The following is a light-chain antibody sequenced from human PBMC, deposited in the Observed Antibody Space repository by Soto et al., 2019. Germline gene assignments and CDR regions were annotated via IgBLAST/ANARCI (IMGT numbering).Light chain of an antibody. J-gene: IGKJ5*01. V-gene: IGKV1-39*01. Sequence: DIQMTQSPYSLSAFVGDRVTITCRASQSIASYLNWYQQKPVKAPKFLIYDASSLQSGVPSRFSGSGSGTDFTLTISSLQPEDFATYFCQQSYSTPITFGQGKRLDIK. CDR3: QQSYSTPIT. CDR1: QSIASY. CDR2: DAS.